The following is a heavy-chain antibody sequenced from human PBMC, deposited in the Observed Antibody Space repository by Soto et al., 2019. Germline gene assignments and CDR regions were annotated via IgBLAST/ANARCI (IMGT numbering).Heavy chain of an antibody. CDR3: ARAGTYDYYSGGHRDAFDI. CDR1: GGTFSSYA. D-gene: IGHD3-22*01. V-gene: IGHV1-69*01. Sequence: QVQLVQSGAEVKKPGSSVKLSCKASGGTFSSYAINWVRQTPGHGLEWMGGIIPVFGKTNYAQRCQGRVTIAADESTTTAYMEVSVLRSEDTAVYYCARAGTYDYYSGGHRDAFDIWGQGTVVTVSS. CDR2: IIPVFGKT. J-gene: IGHJ3*02.